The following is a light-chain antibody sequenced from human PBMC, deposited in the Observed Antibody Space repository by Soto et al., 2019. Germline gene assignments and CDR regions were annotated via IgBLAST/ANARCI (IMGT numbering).Light chain of an antibody. CDR2: PAS. Sequence: IQVTQSPSSLSATVGDRVTITCRASQDISRALAWYQQKPGKAPNLLISPASNLRSGVPSRFSGSGSGTDFTLTINGLQPEDFATYWCQQLYGYPLTFGGGTKVDIK. V-gene: IGKV1-9*01. CDR3: QQLYGYPLT. CDR1: QDISRA. J-gene: IGKJ4*01.